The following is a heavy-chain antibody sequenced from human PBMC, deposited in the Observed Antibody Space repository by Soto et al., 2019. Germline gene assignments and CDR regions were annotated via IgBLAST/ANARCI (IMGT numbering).Heavy chain of an antibody. J-gene: IGHJ4*02. CDR2: IIPILGIA. Sequence: QVQLVQSGAEAKKPGSSVKVSCKASGGTFSSYTISWVRQAPGQGLEWMGRIIPILGIANYAQKFQGRVTITADKSTSTAYMELSSLRSEDTAVYYCAREEYYYGSGAFFDYWGQGTLVTVSS. V-gene: IGHV1-69*08. CDR3: AREEYYYGSGAFFDY. D-gene: IGHD3-10*01. CDR1: GGTFSSYT.